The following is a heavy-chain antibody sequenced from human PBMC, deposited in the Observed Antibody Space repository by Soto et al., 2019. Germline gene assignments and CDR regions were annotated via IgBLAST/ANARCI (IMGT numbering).Heavy chain of an antibody. J-gene: IGHJ6*02. CDR1: GFTFSSYG. D-gene: IGHD2-2*01. V-gene: IGHV3-33*01. CDR3: ARDRVVVVPAAGGYYYYGMDV. Sequence: GGSLRLSCAASGFTFSSYGMHWVRQAPGKGLEWVAVIWYDGSNKYYADSVKGRFTISRDNSKNTLYLQMNSLRAEDTAVYYCARDRVVVVPAAGGYYYYGMDVWGQGTTVTVSS. CDR2: IWYDGSNK.